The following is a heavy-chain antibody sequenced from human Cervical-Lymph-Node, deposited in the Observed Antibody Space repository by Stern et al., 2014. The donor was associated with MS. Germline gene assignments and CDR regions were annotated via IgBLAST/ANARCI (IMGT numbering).Heavy chain of an antibody. CDR1: GGTFTRHA. V-gene: IGHV1-69*01. CDR3: ARGGRDYFYYYYGMDA. D-gene: IGHD2/OR15-2a*01. Sequence: QEQLEQSGAEVKKPGSSVKVSCKDSGGTFTRHAFGWVRQAPGQGLDWMGGIIPPFGTTDYTPPFQASVTINADETTGSVYTELSSLRSDDTAVYYCARGGRDYFYYYYGMDAWGQGTTVTGSS. J-gene: IGHJ6*02. CDR2: IIPPFGTT.